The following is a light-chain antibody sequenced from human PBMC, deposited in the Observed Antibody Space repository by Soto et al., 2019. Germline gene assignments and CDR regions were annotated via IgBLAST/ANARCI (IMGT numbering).Light chain of an antibody. J-gene: IGLJ1*01. V-gene: IGLV2-23*02. CDR3: CSYAGSSTFFYV. Sequence: QSALTQPASGSGSPGQSITISCTGTSSDVGSYNLVSWYQQHPGKAPKLMIYEVSKRPSGVSNRFSGSKSGNTASLTISGLQAEDEADYYCCSYAGSSTFFYVFGTGTKVTVL. CDR2: EVS. CDR1: SSDVGSYNL.